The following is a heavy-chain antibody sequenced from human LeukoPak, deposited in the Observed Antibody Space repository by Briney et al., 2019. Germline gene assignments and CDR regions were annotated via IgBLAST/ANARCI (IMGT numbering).Heavy chain of an antibody. J-gene: IGHJ4*02. V-gene: IGHV1-2*02. D-gene: IGHD4-17*01. CDR3: ARDPRYGDYDC. Sequence: WMGWINPNSGGTNYAQKFQGRVTMTRDTSISTAYMELSRLRSDDTAVYYCARDPRYGDYDCWGQGTLVTVSS. CDR2: INPNSGGT.